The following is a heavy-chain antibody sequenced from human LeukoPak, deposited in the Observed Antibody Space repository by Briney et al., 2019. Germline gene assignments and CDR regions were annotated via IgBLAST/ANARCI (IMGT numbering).Heavy chain of an antibody. Sequence: SVKISCKASRGTFSSYAISWVRQAPGQGLEWMGGIIPIFGTANYAQKFQGRVTITADESTSTAYMELSSLRSEDTAVYYCARRGYSGYDGYYWGQGTLVTVSS. CDR3: ARRGYSGYDGYY. V-gene: IGHV1-69*13. D-gene: IGHD5-12*01. CDR2: IIPIFGTA. J-gene: IGHJ4*02. CDR1: RGTFSSYA.